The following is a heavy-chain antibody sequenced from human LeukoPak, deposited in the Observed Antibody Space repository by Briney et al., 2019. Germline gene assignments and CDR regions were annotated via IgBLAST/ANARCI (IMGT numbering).Heavy chain of an antibody. D-gene: IGHD5-12*01. CDR3: ASVYNSGWYFDY. V-gene: IGHV1-2*02. CDR1: GYTFTAYY. Sequence: ASVKVSCKASGYTFTAYYMHWVRQAPGQGVEWMGWINPDSGGTRYAQKFQGRVILTRDTSISTAYMELSSLKSDDTAVYYCASVYNSGWYFDYWGQGALVTVSS. J-gene: IGHJ4*02. CDR2: INPDSGGT.